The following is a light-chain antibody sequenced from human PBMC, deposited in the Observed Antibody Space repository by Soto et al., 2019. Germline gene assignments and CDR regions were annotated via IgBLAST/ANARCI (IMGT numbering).Light chain of an antibody. CDR3: QQFDDSVT. Sequence: EIVLTQSPGTLSLSPGERATLSCRASHSVSRTYLAWYQQKPGQAPRLLMYGASDRATGTPGRFSGSGSGTDFTLTISGLEPEDSAVYYRQQFDDSVTFGQGTRLEIK. CDR1: HSVSRTY. J-gene: IGKJ5*01. V-gene: IGKV3-20*01. CDR2: GAS.